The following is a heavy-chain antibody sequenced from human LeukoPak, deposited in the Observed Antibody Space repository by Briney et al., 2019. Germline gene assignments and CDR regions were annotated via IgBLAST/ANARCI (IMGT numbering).Heavy chain of an antibody. Sequence: GRSLRLSCAASGFTFSSYGMHWVRQAPGKGLEWVAVIWYDGSNKYYADSVKGRFTISRDNSKNTLYLQMNSLRAEDTAVYYCARDAEMATMNGYYFDYWGQGTLVTVSS. V-gene: IGHV3-33*01. CDR2: IWYDGSNK. CDR3: ARDAEMATMNGYYFDY. J-gene: IGHJ4*02. CDR1: GFTFSSYG. D-gene: IGHD5-24*01.